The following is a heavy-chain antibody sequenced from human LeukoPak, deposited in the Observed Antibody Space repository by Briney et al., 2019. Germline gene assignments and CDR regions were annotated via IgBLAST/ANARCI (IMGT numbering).Heavy chain of an antibody. V-gene: IGHV3-53*01. D-gene: IGHD3-10*01. Sequence: PGGSLRLSCAASGFTVSSNYMSWVRQAPGKGLEWVSVIYSGGSTYYADSVKGRFTISRDNSKNTLYLQMNSLRAEDTAVYYCARYYGSGSYYNWFDPWGQGTLVTVSS. CDR3: ARYYGSGSYYNWFDP. CDR1: GFTVSSNY. J-gene: IGHJ5*02. CDR2: IYSGGST.